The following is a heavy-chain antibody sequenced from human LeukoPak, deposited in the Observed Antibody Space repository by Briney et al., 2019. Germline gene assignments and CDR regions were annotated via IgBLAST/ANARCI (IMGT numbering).Heavy chain of an antibody. Sequence: GGSLRLSCAASGFTFSSYGMHWVRQAPGKGLEWVAVISYDGSNKYYADSVKGRFTISRDNSKNTLYLQMNSLRAEDTAVYYCARDGKLGCSGGSCYGGYWGQGTLVTVSS. CDR2: ISYDGSNK. CDR1: GFTFSSYG. J-gene: IGHJ4*02. D-gene: IGHD2-15*01. CDR3: ARDGKLGCSGGSCYGGY. V-gene: IGHV3-30*03.